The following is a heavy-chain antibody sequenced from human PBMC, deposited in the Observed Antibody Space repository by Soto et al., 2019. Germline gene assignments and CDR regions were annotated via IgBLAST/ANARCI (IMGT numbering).Heavy chain of an antibody. CDR1: GYTFTTYG. CDR3: ARDKGSKAWYYFLDF. D-gene: IGHD1-26*01. V-gene: IGHV1-18*01. Sequence: QVHLVQSRAEVKKPGASVQVSCKASGYTFTTYGIAWVRQAPGQGLEWLGWISAYNGNTNYAQKFQGRVTMTTETSTNTAYMEVRSLRSDDTAVYYCARDKGSKAWYYFLDFWGQGTLVTVSS. CDR2: ISAYNGNT. J-gene: IGHJ4*02.